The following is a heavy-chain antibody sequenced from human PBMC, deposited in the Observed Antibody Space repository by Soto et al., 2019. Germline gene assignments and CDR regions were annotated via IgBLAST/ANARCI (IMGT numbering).Heavy chain of an antibody. Sequence: ASVKVSCKASGYTFTSYAMHWVRQAPGQRLEWMGWINAGNGNTKYSQKFQGRVTITRDMSTSTAYMELSSLRSEDTAVYYCAADPYSSSWPRIGMDVWGQGTTVTVSS. CDR3: AADPYSSSWPRIGMDV. CDR2: INAGNGNT. D-gene: IGHD6-13*01. J-gene: IGHJ6*02. V-gene: IGHV1-3*01. CDR1: GYTFTSYA.